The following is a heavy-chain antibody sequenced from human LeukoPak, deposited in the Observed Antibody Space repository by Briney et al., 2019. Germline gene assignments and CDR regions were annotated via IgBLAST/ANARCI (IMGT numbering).Heavy chain of an antibody. CDR1: GGTFSSYA. CDR3: ARARGDFWSGYYINYYYCYMDV. D-gene: IGHD3-3*01. CDR2: IIPIFGTA. J-gene: IGHJ6*03. Sequence: SVKVSCKASGGTFSSYAISWVRQAPGQGLEWMGGIIPIFGTANYAQKFQGRVTITTDESTSTAYMELSSLRSEDTAVYYCARARGDFWSGYYINYYYCYMDVWGKGTTVTVSS. V-gene: IGHV1-69*05.